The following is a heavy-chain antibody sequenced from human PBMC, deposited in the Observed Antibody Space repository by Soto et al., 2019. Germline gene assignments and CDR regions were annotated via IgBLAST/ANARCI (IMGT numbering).Heavy chain of an antibody. V-gene: IGHV3-15*01. Sequence: VQLVESGGGLVKPGGSLRLSCVASGFTFSNAWMSWVRQAPGKGLEWVGRVKSKTDGGTTDYAAPVKGTFTISRDDSKDTLYLQMNSLKIEDTAVYYCTTDDPINKYWGQGTLVTVSS. CDR2: VKSKTDGGTT. CDR3: TTDDPINKY. CDR1: GFTFSNAW. J-gene: IGHJ4*02.